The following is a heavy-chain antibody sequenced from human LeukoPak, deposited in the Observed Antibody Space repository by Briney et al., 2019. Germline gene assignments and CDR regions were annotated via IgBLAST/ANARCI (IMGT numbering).Heavy chain of an antibody. CDR3: ARAKFSAYTGNPGARKSSYDMGV. J-gene: IGHJ6*03. D-gene: IGHD1-26*01. CDR1: GGTFSSYA. Sequence: SVKVSCKASGGTFSSYAISWVRQAPGQGLEWMGGIIPIFGTANYAQKFQGRVTITADKSTSTAYMELSSLRSEDTAVYYCARAKFSAYTGNPGARKSSYDMGVWGKGTTVTVSS. CDR2: IIPIFGTA. V-gene: IGHV1-69*06.